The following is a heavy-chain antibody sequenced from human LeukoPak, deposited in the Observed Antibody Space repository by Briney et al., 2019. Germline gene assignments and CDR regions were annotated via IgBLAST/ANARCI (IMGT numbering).Heavy chain of an antibody. CDR3: ARESGTVDAFDI. V-gene: IGHV3-30*04. CDR2: ISYDGSNK. D-gene: IGHD1-1*01. Sequence: PGRSLRLSCAASGFTFSSYAMHWVRQAPGKGLEWVAVISYDGSNKYYADSVKGRFTISRDNSKNTLYLQMNSLRAEDTAVYYCARESGTVDAFDIWGQGTMVTVSS. J-gene: IGHJ3*02. CDR1: GFTFSSYA.